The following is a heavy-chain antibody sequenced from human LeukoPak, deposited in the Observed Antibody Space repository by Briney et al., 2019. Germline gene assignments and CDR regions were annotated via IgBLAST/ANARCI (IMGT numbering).Heavy chain of an antibody. CDR2: IYHSGST. CDR1: GYSISSGSY. D-gene: IGHD6-6*01. CDR3: ARVRAGSSSPSVSDSFDI. Sequence: SETLSLTCTVSGYSISSGSYWGWIRQPPGEGLDWIGSIYHSGSTFYNPSLKSRVTISLDTSKNQFSLKLSSVTAADTAVYYCARVRAGSSSPSVSDSFDIWGQGTMVTVSS. V-gene: IGHV4-38-2*02. J-gene: IGHJ3*02.